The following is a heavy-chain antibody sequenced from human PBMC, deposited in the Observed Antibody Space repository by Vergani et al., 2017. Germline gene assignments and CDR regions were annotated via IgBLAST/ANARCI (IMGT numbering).Heavy chain of an antibody. J-gene: IGHJ4*02. Sequence: QVQLVQSGAEVKKPGSSVKVSCKASGGTFTSYAFSWVRQAPGQGLEWMGRIIPLFGTTDYAQKFQGRVTITADESTSTAYMELSSLRSEDTAVYYCARWRDGYNYYFDYWGQGTLVTVSS. CDR2: IIPLFGTT. D-gene: IGHD5-24*01. V-gene: IGHV1-69*13. CDR1: GGTFTSYA. CDR3: ARWRDGYNYYFDY.